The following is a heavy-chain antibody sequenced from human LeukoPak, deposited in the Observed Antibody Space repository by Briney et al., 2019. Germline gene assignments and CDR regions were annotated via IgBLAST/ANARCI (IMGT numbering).Heavy chain of an antibody. D-gene: IGHD3-22*01. CDR3: ARDTGRYYYDSSGFYGHYFDS. CDR2: ITSSSSYK. Sequence: GGSLRLSCAASGFTFSTYSMSWVRQAPGKGLEWVSSITSSSSYKHYADSVKGRLAISRDDAKNSLYLQMSSLRAEDTAVCYCARDTGRYYYDSSGFYGHYFDSWGQGTLVTVSS. J-gene: IGHJ4*02. CDR1: GFTFSTYS. V-gene: IGHV3-21*01.